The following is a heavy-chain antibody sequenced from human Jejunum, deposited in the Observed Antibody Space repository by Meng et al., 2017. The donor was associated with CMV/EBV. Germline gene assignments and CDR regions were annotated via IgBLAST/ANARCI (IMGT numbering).Heavy chain of an antibody. J-gene: IGHJ4*01. Sequence: SGLIVSANYMTSVRQAPGKGLEWVSVFYTGGQTYYADAVKGRFTISRDTSKNTVDLQMNSLRAEDTAVYYCSSFDYAGHPDSFDIWGQGTLVTVSS. CDR3: SSFDYAGHPDSFDI. D-gene: IGHD3-9*01. CDR1: GLIVSANY. V-gene: IGHV3-53*01. CDR2: FYTGGQT.